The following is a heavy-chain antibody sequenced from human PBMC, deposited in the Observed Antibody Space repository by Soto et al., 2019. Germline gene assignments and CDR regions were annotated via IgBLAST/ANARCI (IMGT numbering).Heavy chain of an antibody. CDR3: ARGNGARPGFDY. Sequence: ASVKVSCKASGYTFTSYAMHWVRQAPGQRLEWMGWINAGNGNTKYSRKFQGRVTITRDTSASTAYMELSSLRSEDTAVYYCARGNGARPGFDYWGQGTLVTVSS. D-gene: IGHD6-6*01. V-gene: IGHV1-3*01. J-gene: IGHJ4*02. CDR1: GYTFTSYA. CDR2: INAGNGNT.